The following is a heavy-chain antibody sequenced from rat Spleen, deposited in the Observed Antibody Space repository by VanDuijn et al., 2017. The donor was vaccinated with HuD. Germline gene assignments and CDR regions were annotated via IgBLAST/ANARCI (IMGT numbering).Heavy chain of an antibody. CDR1: GFSLTRYH. V-gene: IGHV2-16*01. CDR2: MWADGGT. J-gene: IGHJ3*01. Sequence: QVQLKESGPGLVQPSQTLSLTCTVSGFSLTRYHVSWVRQPPGKSLEWMGAMWADGGTNNNPAVQSRLSISRDHSKSQVFLKMNNLQTEDTAMYFWARSGGTTVPDGFAYWGQGTLVTVSS. CDR3: ARSGGTTVPDGFAY. D-gene: IGHD1-8*01.